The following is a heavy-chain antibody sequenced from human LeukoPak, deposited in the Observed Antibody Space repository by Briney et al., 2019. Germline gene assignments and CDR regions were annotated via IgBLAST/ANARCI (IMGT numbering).Heavy chain of an antibody. CDR1: GFTFSSYE. J-gene: IGHJ5*02. CDR2: INTSGGTT. D-gene: IGHD3-10*01. V-gene: IGHV3-48*03. CDR3: ARDRSQEFDP. Sequence: GALRLSCAASGFTFSSYEMNWVRQAPGKGLEWISYINTSGGTTDYADSVKGRFSISRDNSKNTLYLQMNRLRADDTAVYYCARDRSQEFDPWGQGTLVTVSS.